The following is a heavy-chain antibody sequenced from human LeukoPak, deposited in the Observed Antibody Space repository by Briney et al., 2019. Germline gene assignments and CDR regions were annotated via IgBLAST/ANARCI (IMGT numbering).Heavy chain of an antibody. J-gene: IGHJ6*02. Sequence: GGSLRLSCAVAGFTFSTYTMNWVRQAPGKGLEWVSSIDSTSNIYYADSVKGRFTISRDNAKNSLYLQMNSLRAEDTAVYYCAQVTTVTNYYYYGMDVWGQGTTVTVSS. D-gene: IGHD4-17*01. CDR2: IDSTSNI. CDR1: GFTFSTYT. V-gene: IGHV3-21*01. CDR3: AQVTTVTNYYYYGMDV.